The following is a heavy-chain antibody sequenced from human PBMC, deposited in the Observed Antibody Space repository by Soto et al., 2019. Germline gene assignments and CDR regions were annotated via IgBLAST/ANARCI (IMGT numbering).Heavy chain of an antibody. D-gene: IGHD3-10*01. CDR2: IIPIFGTA. CDR3: ARTWFGELLSPYYYYGMDV. Sequence: ASVKVSCKASGGTFSSYAISWVRQAPGQGLEWMGGIIPIFGTANYAQKFQGRVTITADESTSTAYMELSSLRSEDTAVYYCARTWFGELLSPYYYYGMDVWGQGTTVTV. CDR1: GGTFSSYA. V-gene: IGHV1-69*13. J-gene: IGHJ6*02.